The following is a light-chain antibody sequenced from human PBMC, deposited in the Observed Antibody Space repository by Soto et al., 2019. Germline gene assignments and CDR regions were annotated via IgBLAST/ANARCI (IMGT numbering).Light chain of an antibody. V-gene: IGLV2-14*01. Sequence: QSVLTQPASVSGSPGQLITISCTGTSSDVGGYNYVSWYQQHPGKAPKLMIYDVSNRPSGVSNRFSGSKSGNTASLTISGLQAEDEADYYCSSYTSSSTRVVFGGGTKLTVL. CDR3: SSYTSSSTRVV. CDR1: SSDVGGYNY. J-gene: IGLJ2*01. CDR2: DVS.